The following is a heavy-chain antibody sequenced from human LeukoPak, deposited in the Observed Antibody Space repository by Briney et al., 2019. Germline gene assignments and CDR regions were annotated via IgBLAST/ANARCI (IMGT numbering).Heavy chain of an antibody. J-gene: IGHJ4*02. CDR2: INPSGGST. D-gene: IGHD3-22*01. V-gene: IGHV1-46*01. CDR1: GYTFTSYY. CDR3: ARSETYYYDSSGYCIDY. Sequence: ASVKVSCKASGYTFTSYYMHWVRQAPGQGLEWMGIINPSGGSTSYAQKFQGRVTMTRDTSTSTVYMELSSLRSEDTAAYYCARSETYYYDSSGYCIDYWGQGTLVTVPS.